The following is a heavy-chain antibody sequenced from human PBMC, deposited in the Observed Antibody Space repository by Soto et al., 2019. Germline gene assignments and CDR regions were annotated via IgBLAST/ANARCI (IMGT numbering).Heavy chain of an antibody. CDR3: AKDLGDGYNTGLDC. CDR1: GFTFDNYA. D-gene: IGHD5-12*01. Sequence: EVQLVESGGGLVQPGRSLRLSCAASGFTFDNYAMHWLRQAPGKGLEWVSTITSNSGSIGYADSVKGRFTISRDNAKNPLYLQMNRLRAEDTALYYCAKDLGDGYNTGLDCWGQGSLVTVSS. CDR2: ITSNSGSI. V-gene: IGHV3-9*01. J-gene: IGHJ4*02.